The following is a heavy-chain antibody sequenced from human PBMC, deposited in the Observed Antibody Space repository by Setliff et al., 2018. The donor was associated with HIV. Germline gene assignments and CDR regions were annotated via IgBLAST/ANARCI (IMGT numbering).Heavy chain of an antibody. CDR2: IYHSGST. D-gene: IGHD3-10*01. CDR3: ATYADRESNRFDP. CDR1: GYSISSGYY. Sequence: SETLSLTCAVSGYSISSGYYWGWIRQPPGKGLEWIGSIYHSGSTYYNPSLKSRVTISGDTSKNQFSLKLSSVTPADTAVYYCATYADRESNRFDPWGQGILVTVSS. J-gene: IGHJ5*02. V-gene: IGHV4-38-2*01.